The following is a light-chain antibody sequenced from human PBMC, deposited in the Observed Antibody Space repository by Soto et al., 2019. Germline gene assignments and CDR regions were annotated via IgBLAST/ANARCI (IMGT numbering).Light chain of an antibody. Sequence: DIPMTQSPSTLSASVGDRVTITCRASQSISSWLAWYQQKPGKAPKLLIYKASSLESGVPSRFSGSGSGTEFTLTISSLQPDDLATYYCQQYNSYPVTFGQGTRLEIK. V-gene: IGKV1-5*03. J-gene: IGKJ5*01. CDR1: QSISSW. CDR3: QQYNSYPVT. CDR2: KAS.